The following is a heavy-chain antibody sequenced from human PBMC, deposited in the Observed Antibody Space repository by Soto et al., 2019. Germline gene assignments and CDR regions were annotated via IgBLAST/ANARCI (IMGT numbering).Heavy chain of an antibody. J-gene: IGHJ4*02. CDR2: TYYRSKWFN. D-gene: IGHD3-3*01. Sequence: PSQTLSLTCAISGGSVSSNSAAWNWIRQSPSRGLEWLGGTYYRSKWFNDYAVSVKSRITINPDTSKNQFSLQLNSVTPEDTVVYYCARDITIFGVVIPRPFDYWGQGTLVTVSS. CDR1: GGSVSSNSAA. V-gene: IGHV6-1*01. CDR3: ARDITIFGVVIPRPFDY.